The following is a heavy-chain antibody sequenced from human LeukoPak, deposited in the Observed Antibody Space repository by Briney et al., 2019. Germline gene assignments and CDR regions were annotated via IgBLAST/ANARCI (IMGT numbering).Heavy chain of an antibody. CDR1: GFIVSGDY. CDR3: ARGPSSWYGHS. CDR2: IYSSGST. D-gene: IGHD6-13*01. Sequence: PGWSLRLSCAASGFIVSGDYMSWARQAPGKGLGWVSVIYSSGSTYYADSVKGRFTISRDNSKNTLYLQMNSLRAEDTAFYYCARGPSSWYGHSWGQGTLVTVSS. V-gene: IGHV3-53*01. J-gene: IGHJ4*02.